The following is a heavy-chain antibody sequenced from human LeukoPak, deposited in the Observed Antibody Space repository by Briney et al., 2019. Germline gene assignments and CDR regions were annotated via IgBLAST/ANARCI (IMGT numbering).Heavy chain of an antibody. CDR2: IYYSGST. Sequence: SETLSLTCTVSGGSISSYYWSWLRQPPGKGVEWIGYIYYSGSTNYNPSIKSRVTISVDTSKNQFSLKLSSVTAADTAVYYCARDYYGHYYMDVWGKGTTVTISS. CDR3: ARDYYGHYYMDV. D-gene: IGHD3-10*01. V-gene: IGHV4-59*01. CDR1: GGSISSYY. J-gene: IGHJ6*03.